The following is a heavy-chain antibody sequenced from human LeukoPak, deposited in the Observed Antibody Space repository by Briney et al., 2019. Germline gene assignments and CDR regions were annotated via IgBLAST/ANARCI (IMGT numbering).Heavy chain of an antibody. CDR3: ARDAFEYSRSPFDY. CDR2: ISACNGNT. D-gene: IGHD6-6*01. V-gene: IGHV1-18*01. J-gene: IGHJ4*02. Sequence: ASVKVSCKASGYTFTSYGISWVRQAPGQGLEWMGWISACNGNTNYAQKLQGRITMTTDTSTSTAYMELRSLRSDDTAVYYRARDAFEYSRSPFDYWGQGTLVTVSS. CDR1: GYTFTSYG.